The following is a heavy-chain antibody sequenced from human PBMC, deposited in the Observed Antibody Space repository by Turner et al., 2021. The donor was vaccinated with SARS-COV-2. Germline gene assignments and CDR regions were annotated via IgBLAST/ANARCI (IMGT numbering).Heavy chain of an antibody. Sequence: VQLVESGGGLVKPGGSLRLSCAASGFTFSSYSMNCVRQAPEKGLEWVASINSGSSYIYYADSLKGRVTISRDNTKRSLFLQMNSLRVEDTAVYYCTRSRDYYGSGTYYNYDYWGQGTLVTVSS. J-gene: IGHJ4*02. V-gene: IGHV3-21*02. CDR1: GFTFSSYS. CDR3: TRSRDYYGSGTYYNYDY. D-gene: IGHD3-10*01. CDR2: INSGSSYI.